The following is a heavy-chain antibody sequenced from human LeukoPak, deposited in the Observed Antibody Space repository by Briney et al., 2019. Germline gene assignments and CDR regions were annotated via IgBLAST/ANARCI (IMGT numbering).Heavy chain of an antibody. J-gene: IGHJ5*02. CDR1: GGSISRSSYY. CDR2: IYYSGST. V-gene: IGHV4-39*07. CDR3: ARVFVTFRLCPFDP. Sequence: SETLSLTCTVSGGSISRSSYYWGWIRQPPGKGLEWIGSIYYSGSTYYNPSLKSRVTISVDTSKNQFSLKLSSVTAADTAVYYCARVFVTFRLCPFDPWGQGTLVTVTS. D-gene: IGHD2/OR15-2a*01.